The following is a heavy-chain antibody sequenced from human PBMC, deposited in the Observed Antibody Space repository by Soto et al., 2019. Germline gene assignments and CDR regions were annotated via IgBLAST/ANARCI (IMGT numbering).Heavy chain of an antibody. J-gene: IGHJ6*02. D-gene: IGHD2-2*01. CDR1: GGTFSSYA. Sequence: ASVKVSCKASGGTFSSYAISWVRQAPGQGLEWMGGIIPIFGTANYAQKFQGRVTITADESTSTSYMELSSLRSEDTAVYYCARDERGDIVLVPAGYYGMDVWG. CDR3: ARDERGDIVLVPAGYYGMDV. V-gene: IGHV1-69*13. CDR2: IIPIFGTA.